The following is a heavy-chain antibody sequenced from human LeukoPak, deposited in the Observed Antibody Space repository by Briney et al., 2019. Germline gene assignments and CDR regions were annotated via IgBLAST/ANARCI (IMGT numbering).Heavy chain of an antibody. CDR2: IRYDGNNK. CDR1: GFTFRSYG. V-gene: IGHV3-30*02. J-gene: IGHJ5*02. CDR3: AKDPSIWLQFWSLNA. D-gene: IGHD5-24*01. Sequence: PGGSLRLSCATSGFTFRSYGMHWVRQAPGKGLEWVAFIRYDGNNKKYVDSVKGRFTISRDDSKNTLYLQMNSLRAEDTAVYYCAKDPSIWLQFWSLNAWGQGTLVTVSS.